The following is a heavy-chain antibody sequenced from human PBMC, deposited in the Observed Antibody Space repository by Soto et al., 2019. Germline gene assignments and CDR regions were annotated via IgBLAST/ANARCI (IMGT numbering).Heavy chain of an antibody. J-gene: IGHJ4*02. CDR3: AILGATPHFDY. D-gene: IGHD1-26*01. Sequence: EVQLVESGGGLVQPGGSLRLSCAASGFTFSSYWMSWVRQAPLGLECVANIKQDGSEKYNVDSVKGRFPISRDNAKISLYLQMNSLRAEDTAVYSCAILGATPHFDYWGQGTLGTVSS. CDR1: GFTFSSYW. V-gene: IGHV3-7*05. CDR2: IKQDGSEK.